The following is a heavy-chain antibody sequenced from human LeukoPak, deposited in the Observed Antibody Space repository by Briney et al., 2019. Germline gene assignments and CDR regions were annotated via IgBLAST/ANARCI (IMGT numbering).Heavy chain of an antibody. CDR2: INPNSGGT. V-gene: IGHV1-2*02. CDR3: ARDRGITGTTEFDY. D-gene: IGHD1-7*01. Sequence: ASVKVSCKASGYTFTSYYMHWVRQAPGQGLEWMGWINPNSGGTNYAQKFQGRVTMTRDTSISTAYMELSRLRSDDTAVYYCARDRGITGTTEFDYWGQGTLVTVSS. J-gene: IGHJ4*02. CDR1: GYTFTSYY.